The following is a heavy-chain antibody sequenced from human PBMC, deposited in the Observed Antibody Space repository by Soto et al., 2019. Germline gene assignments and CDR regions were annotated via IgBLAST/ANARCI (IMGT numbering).Heavy chain of an antibody. D-gene: IGHD3-22*01. CDR2: IWYDGSNK. CDR1: GFTFSSYG. CDR3: ARVFFGGYDSSGYYYALDYSYYGMDV. Sequence: GGSLRLSCAASGFTFSSYGMHWVRQAPGKGLEWVAVIWYDGSNKYYADSVKGRFTISRDNSKNTLYLQMNSLRAEDTAVYYCARVFFGGYDSSGYYYALDYSYYGMDVWGQGTTVTVS. J-gene: IGHJ6*02. V-gene: IGHV3-33*01.